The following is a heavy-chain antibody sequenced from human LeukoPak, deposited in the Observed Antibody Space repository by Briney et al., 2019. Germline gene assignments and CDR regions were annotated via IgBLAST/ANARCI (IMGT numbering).Heavy chain of an antibody. CDR1: GYTFTGYY. V-gene: IGHV1-2*02. D-gene: IGHD3-22*01. J-gene: IGHJ4*02. Sequence: ASVKVSCKASGYTFTGYYMHWVRQAPGQGLEWIGWINPNNGGTNSAQKFQDRVTMTRDTSISTAYMELSRLTSDDTAVYYCARDQNFHGSGGYYGIDWWGQGTLVTVSS. CDR3: ARDQNFHGSGGYYGIDW. CDR2: INPNNGGT.